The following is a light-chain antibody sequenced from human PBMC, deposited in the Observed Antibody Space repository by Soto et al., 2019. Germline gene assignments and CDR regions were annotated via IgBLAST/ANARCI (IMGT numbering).Light chain of an antibody. CDR2: EVS. Sequence: QSVLTQPPSASGSPGQSVTISCTGTSSDVGGYNYVSWYQQHPGKAPKLMIYEVSKQPSGVPDRFSGSKSGNTASLTVSGLQAEDEADYYCSSYAGSNVVFGGGTKLTVL. J-gene: IGLJ2*01. CDR1: SSDVGGYNY. V-gene: IGLV2-8*01. CDR3: SSYAGSNVV.